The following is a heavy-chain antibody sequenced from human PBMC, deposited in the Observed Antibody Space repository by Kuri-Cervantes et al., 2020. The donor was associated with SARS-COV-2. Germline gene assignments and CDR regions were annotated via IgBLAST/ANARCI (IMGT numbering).Heavy chain of an antibody. Sequence: ASVKVSCKDSGYSFNSYCISWVRQAPGQGLEWMGWISAYNGNTNYAQKLQGRVTMTTDTSTSTAYMELRSLRSDDTVVSYCARDPPPDIVLMVYAIPGGMDVWGQGTTVTVSS. V-gene: IGHV1-18*01. CDR1: GYSFNSYC. D-gene: IGHD2-8*01. CDR2: ISAYNGNT. CDR3: ARDPPPDIVLMVYAIPGGMDV. J-gene: IGHJ6*02.